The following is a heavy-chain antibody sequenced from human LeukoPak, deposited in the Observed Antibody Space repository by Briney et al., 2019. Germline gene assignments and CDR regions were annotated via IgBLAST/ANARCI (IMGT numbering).Heavy chain of an antibody. CDR2: IYTSGST. CDR1: GGSISSYY. Sequence: SETLSLTCTVSGGSISSYYWSWIRQPAGKGLEWIGRIYTSGSTNYNPSLKSRVTMSVDTSKNQFSLKLSSVTAADTAVYYCAREREGDIVVVPAATSVYYYYMDVWGKGTTVTVS. V-gene: IGHV4-4*07. CDR3: AREREGDIVVVPAATSVYYYYMDV. J-gene: IGHJ6*03. D-gene: IGHD2-2*01.